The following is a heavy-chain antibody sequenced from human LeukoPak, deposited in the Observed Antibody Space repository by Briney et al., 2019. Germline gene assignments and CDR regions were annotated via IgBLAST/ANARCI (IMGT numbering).Heavy chain of an antibody. Sequence: SVKVSCKASGGTFSSYAISWVRQAPGQGLEWMGRIIPIFGTANYAQKFQGGVTLTTDESTSTAYMELSSLRSEDTAVYYCARAMRRGGYCSGGSCYDGDAFDIWGQGTMVTVSS. J-gene: IGHJ3*02. CDR2: IIPIFGTA. V-gene: IGHV1-69*05. CDR1: GGTFSSYA. CDR3: ARAMRRGGYCSGGSCYDGDAFDI. D-gene: IGHD2-15*01.